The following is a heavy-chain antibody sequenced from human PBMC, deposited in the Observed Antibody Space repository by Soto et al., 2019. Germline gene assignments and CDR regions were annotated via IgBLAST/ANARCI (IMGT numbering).Heavy chain of an antibody. CDR1: GGTFSSYT. Sequence: QVQLVQSGAEVKKPGSSVKVSCKASGGTFSSYTISWVRQAPGQGLEWMGRIIPILGIANYAQKFQGRVTITADKATSTAYMELSSLRSEDTAVYYCARGMMTTATKEYFQHWGQGTLVTVSS. CDR3: ARGMMTTATKEYFQH. CDR2: IIPILGIA. D-gene: IGHD4-17*01. J-gene: IGHJ1*01. V-gene: IGHV1-69*02.